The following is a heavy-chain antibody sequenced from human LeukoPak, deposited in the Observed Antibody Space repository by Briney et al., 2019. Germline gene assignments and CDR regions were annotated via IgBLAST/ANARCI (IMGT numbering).Heavy chain of an antibody. D-gene: IGHD3-10*01. CDR1: GFTFSSYA. CDR3: AKDVSYTSGSVYRVPDYGLAV. Sequence: GRSLRLSCAASGFTFSSYAMHWVRRAPGKGLEWVAVISYDGSNKYYADSVKGRFTISRDNSKNSLYLQMNSLRTEDTALYYCAKDVSYTSGSVYRVPDYGLAVWGQGTTVTVSS. V-gene: IGHV3-30-3*01. CDR2: ISYDGSNK. J-gene: IGHJ6*02.